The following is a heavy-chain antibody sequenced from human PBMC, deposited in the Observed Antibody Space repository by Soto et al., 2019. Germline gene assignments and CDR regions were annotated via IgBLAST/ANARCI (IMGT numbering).Heavy chain of an antibody. J-gene: IGHJ4*02. D-gene: IGHD6-13*01. CDR1: GFTFSSYW. Sequence: EVQLLESGGGWVQPGGSLRLSCAASGFTFSSYWMSWVRQAPGKGLEWVAKIKQDGSEKYYVDSVKCRFTISRDNAKNSRYMQRNSLRAEDTAVYYCASLKAGTAAAGTLPYFDYWGQGTLVTVSS. V-gene: IGHV3-7*05. CDR3: ASLKAGTAAAGTLPYFDY. CDR2: IKQDGSEK.